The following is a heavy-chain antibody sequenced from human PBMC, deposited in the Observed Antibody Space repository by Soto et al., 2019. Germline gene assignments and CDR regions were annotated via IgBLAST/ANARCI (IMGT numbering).Heavy chain of an antibody. CDR1: GDSVSSNSAA. CDR3: ARVGWFGELYSYYYGMDV. D-gene: IGHD3-10*01. Sequence: TLSLTCAISGDSVSSNSAAWNWIRQSPSRGLEWLGRTYYRSKWYNDYAVSVKSRITINPDTSKNQFSLQLNSVTPEDTAVYYCARVGWFGELYSYYYGMDVWGQGTTVTVSS. J-gene: IGHJ6*02. CDR2: TYYRSKWYN. V-gene: IGHV6-1*01.